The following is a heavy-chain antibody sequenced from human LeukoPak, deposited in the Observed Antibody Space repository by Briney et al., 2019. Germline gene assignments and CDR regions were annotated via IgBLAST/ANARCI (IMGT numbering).Heavy chain of an antibody. J-gene: IGHJ3*02. CDR2: INSDGSRT. V-gene: IGHV3-74*01. CDR1: GFTFSSYW. Sequence: GGSLRLSCAASGFTFSSYWMHWVRPAPGKGLVWVSCINSDGSRTTYADSVKGRFTISRDNAKNTLYLQMNSLRAGDTAVYYCARDRSSTSWYDAFDIWGQGTMVTVSS. CDR3: ARDRSSTSWYDAFDI. D-gene: IGHD2-2*01.